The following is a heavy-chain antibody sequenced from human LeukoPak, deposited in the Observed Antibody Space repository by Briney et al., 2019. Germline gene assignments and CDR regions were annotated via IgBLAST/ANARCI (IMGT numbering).Heavy chain of an antibody. Sequence: SETLSLTCTVSGGSISSYYWSWIRQPPGKGLEWIGYIYYSGSTSYNPSLKSRVTISVDTSKNQFSLKLSSVTAADTAVYYCARLLTTGDWFDPWGQGTLVTVSS. V-gene: IGHV4-59*01. CDR3: ARLLTTGDWFDP. J-gene: IGHJ5*02. CDR2: IYYSGST. CDR1: GGSISSYY. D-gene: IGHD4-11*01.